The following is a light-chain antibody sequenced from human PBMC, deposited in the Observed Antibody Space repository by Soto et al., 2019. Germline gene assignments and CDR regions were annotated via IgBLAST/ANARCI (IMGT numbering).Light chain of an antibody. CDR1: SSDVGSYNY. V-gene: IGLV2-14*03. Sequence: QSALTQPGSVSGSPGQSISISCIGTSSDVGSYNYVSWYQQHPGRAPKLMIYEVINRPSGVSNRFSGSKSGNTASLPISGLQAEDEADYYCSSYTSSSSLYVFGTGTKVTVL. CDR3: SSYTSSSSLYV. J-gene: IGLJ1*01. CDR2: EVI.